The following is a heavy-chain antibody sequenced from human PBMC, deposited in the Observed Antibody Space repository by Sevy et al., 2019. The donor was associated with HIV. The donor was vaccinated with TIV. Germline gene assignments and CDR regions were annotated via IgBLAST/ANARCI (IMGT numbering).Heavy chain of an antibody. CDR3: ARGSGTWPENPNFDY. J-gene: IGHJ4*02. D-gene: IGHD3-10*01. V-gene: IGHV2-5*02. CDR1: GFSLSTSGVG. CDR2: IYWDDDK. Sequence: SGPTLVNPTQTLTLTCTFSGFSLSTSGVGVGWIRQPPGKALEWLALIYWDDDKRHSPSLKSRLTITKDTSKNQVVLTMTNMDPVDTATYYCARGSGTWPENPNFDYWGQGTLVTVSS.